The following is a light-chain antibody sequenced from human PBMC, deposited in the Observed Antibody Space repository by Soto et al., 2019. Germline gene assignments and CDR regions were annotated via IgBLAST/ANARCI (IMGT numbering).Light chain of an antibody. Sequence: QSVLTQPPSASGSPGQSVTVSCTGSSSDVGGYDFVSWYQQHPGKAPKLMIYEVTKRPSGVPDRFSASKSGNTASLTVSGLQAEDEADYYCTSYAGSNNFVFGGGTKLTVL. J-gene: IGLJ2*01. CDR2: EVT. CDR1: SSDVGGYDF. V-gene: IGLV2-8*01. CDR3: TSYAGSNNFV.